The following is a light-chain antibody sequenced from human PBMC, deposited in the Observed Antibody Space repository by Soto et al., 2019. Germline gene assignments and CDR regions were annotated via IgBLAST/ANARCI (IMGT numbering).Light chain of an antibody. V-gene: IGKV1-27*01. CDR3: QKHNSPPFT. Sequence: DIQMTQSPSSLSASIGDRVTITCRASQDISKYLAWYQQKPGKIPNILIYAASTLQSGVPSRFSGSGSGTDFTLTIASLQPEDVATYYCQKHNSPPFTFGPGTKVDIK. CDR2: AAS. CDR1: QDISKY. J-gene: IGKJ3*01.